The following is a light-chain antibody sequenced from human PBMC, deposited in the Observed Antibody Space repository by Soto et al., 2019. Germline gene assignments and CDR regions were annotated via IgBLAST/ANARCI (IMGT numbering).Light chain of an antibody. Sequence: DIQMTLSPATLSASVGYSFNINCRASQSISHWLAWYQQKPGKAHKFMIYDAYSLESGVKSRFSGSGSGTEFTLTIRSMQPDDFATYYCKKYDSVLGKFGPGNKGDIK. CDR3: KKYDSVLGK. J-gene: IGKJ3*01. CDR2: DAY. V-gene: IGKV1-5*01. CDR1: QSISHW.